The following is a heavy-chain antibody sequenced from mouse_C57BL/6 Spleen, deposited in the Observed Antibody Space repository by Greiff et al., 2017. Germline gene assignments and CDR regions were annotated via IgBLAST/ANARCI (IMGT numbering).Heavy chain of an antibody. D-gene: IGHD2-5*01. CDR3: TESNAGYFDY. CDR1: GFTFSNSW. Sequence: EVKVEESGGGLVQPGGSMKLSCVASGFTFSNSWMNWVRQSPEKGLEWVAQIRLKSDNYATHYAESVKGRVTSSRDDSKNRVYLQMNNLRAEDTGSYYCTESNAGYFDYWGQGTSLTVSS. CDR2: IRLKSDNYAT. V-gene: IGHV6-3*01. J-gene: IGHJ2*02.